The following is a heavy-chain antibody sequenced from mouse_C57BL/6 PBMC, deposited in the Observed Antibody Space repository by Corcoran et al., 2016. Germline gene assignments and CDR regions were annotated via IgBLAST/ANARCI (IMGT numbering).Heavy chain of an antibody. CDR1: GYAFSSYW. CDR3: ARVQPSYAMDY. J-gene: IGHJ4*01. CDR2: IYPGDGDT. V-gene: IGHV1-80*01. Sequence: QVPLQQSGAELVKPGASVTISCKASGYAFSSYWMNWVKQRPGKGLEWIGQIYPGDGDTNYNGKFKGKATLTADKSSSTAYMQLSSLTSEDSAVYFCARVQPSYAMDYWGQGTSVTVSS.